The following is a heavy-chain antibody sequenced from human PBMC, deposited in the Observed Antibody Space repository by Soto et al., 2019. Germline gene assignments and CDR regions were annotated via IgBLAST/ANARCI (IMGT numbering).Heavy chain of an antibody. J-gene: IGHJ4*02. D-gene: IGHD6-6*01. CDR1: GFTFSSFE. Sequence: PGGSLRLSCAASGFTFSSFEMNWVRQAPGKGLEWVSKIGSSGSTIWYADSVKGRFTISRDNAKNSLYLQMNSLRGDDTAVYYCARATYTSSYYFDSWRQGTLVTVSS. V-gene: IGHV3-48*03. CDR2: IGSSGSTI. CDR3: ARATYTSSYYFDS.